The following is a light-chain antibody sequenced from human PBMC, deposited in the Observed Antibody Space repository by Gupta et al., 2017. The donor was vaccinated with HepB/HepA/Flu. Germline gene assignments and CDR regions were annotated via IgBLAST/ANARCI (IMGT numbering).Light chain of an antibody. J-gene: IGKJ1*01. CDR2: GAS. CDR3: QKENSAPRT. CDR1: QAIGND. Sequence: IQMTQSPSSLSASVGDRVTITCRASQAIGNDLAWYQQKPGKVPKALIYGASTLQSGVSSRFSGSGSGTDFTLTISSLQPEDVATYYCQKENSAPRTFGQGTKLDLK. V-gene: IGKV1-27*01.